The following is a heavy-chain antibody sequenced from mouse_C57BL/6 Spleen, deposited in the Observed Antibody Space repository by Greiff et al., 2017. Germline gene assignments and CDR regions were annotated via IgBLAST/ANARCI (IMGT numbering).Heavy chain of an antibody. D-gene: IGHD2-12*01. CDR2: ISYDGSN. V-gene: IGHV3-6*01. Sequence: EVKLQESGPGLVKPSQSLSLTCSVTGYSIPSGYYWNWIRQFPGNKLEWMGYISYDGSNNYNPSLKNRISITRDTSKNQFFLKLNSVTTEDTATYYCARNYRGTAMDYWGQGTSVTVSS. CDR3: ARNYRGTAMDY. CDR1: GYSIPSGYY. J-gene: IGHJ4*01.